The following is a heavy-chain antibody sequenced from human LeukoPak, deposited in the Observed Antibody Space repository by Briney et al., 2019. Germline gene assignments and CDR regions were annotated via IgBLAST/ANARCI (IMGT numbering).Heavy chain of an antibody. D-gene: IGHD3-22*01. Sequence: SETLSLTCTVSGGSISSSSYYWGWIRQPPGKGLEWIGSIYYSRSTYHNPSLQSRVTISVDTSKNQFSLKLSSVTAADTAVYYCARDKVYYYDSSGTKGGVDYWGQGTLVTVSS. V-gene: IGHV4-39*07. CDR3: ARDKVYYYDSSGTKGGVDY. CDR1: GGSISSSSYY. CDR2: IYYSRST. J-gene: IGHJ4*02.